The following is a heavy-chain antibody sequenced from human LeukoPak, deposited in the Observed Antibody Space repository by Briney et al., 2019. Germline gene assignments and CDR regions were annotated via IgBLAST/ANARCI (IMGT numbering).Heavy chain of an antibody. D-gene: IGHD6-13*01. V-gene: IGHV4-59*12. CDR3: ASPRAERSTWYAVDY. Sequence: PSETLSLTCTVSGGSISSYYWSWIRQPPGKGLEWIGYIYYSGSTNYKPSLKSRVTISVDKSKNQFSLKLSSVTAADTAVYYCASPRAERSTWYAVDYWGQGTLVTVSA. J-gene: IGHJ4*02. CDR1: GGSISSYY. CDR2: IYYSGST.